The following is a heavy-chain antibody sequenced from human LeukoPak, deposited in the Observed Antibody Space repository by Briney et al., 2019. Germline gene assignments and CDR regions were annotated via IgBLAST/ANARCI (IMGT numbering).Heavy chain of an antibody. Sequence: GGSLRLSCAASGFTFSSYSMNWVRQAPGKGLEWVSYISSSSSTIYYADSVKGRFTISRDNAKSSLYLQMNSLRAEDTAVYYCARGIARTTPFFDYWGQGTLVTVSS. D-gene: IGHD1/OR15-1a*01. J-gene: IGHJ4*02. CDR3: ARGIARTTPFFDY. V-gene: IGHV3-48*01. CDR2: ISSSSSTI. CDR1: GFTFSSYS.